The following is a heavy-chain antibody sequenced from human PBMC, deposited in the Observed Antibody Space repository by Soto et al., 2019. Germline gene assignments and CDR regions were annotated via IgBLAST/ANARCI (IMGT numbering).Heavy chain of an antibody. Sequence: KPSETLSLTCTVSGGSISSDYWNWIRQPPGKGLEWIGYIYYSGITNYNPSLKSRVAISVDTSKNQFSLKLTSVTAADTAVYYCARGHDNYFDYWGQGTLVTVSS. J-gene: IGHJ4*02. D-gene: IGHD3-9*01. V-gene: IGHV4-59*01. CDR3: ARGHDNYFDY. CDR1: GGSISSDY. CDR2: IYYSGIT.